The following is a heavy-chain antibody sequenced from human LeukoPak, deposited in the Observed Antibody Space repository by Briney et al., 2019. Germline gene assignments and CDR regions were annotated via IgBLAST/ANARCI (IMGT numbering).Heavy chain of an antibody. D-gene: IGHD4-23*01. CDR1: GGSISSSNW. J-gene: IGHJ4*02. Sequence: SGTLSLTCAVSGGSISSSNWWSWVRQPPGKGLEWIGEIYHSGSTNYNPSLKSRVTISVDKSKNQFSLKLSSVTAADTAVYYCARREGDDYGGNPGYYWGQGILVTVSS. CDR2: IYHSGST. CDR3: ARREGDDYGGNPGYY. V-gene: IGHV4-4*02.